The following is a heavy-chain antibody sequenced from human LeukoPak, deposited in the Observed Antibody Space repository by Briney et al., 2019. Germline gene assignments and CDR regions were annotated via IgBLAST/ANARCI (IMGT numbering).Heavy chain of an antibody. D-gene: IGHD1-26*01. CDR3: AGLVGRYSSDLYYYYFDY. J-gene: IGHJ4*02. CDR1: GDSINSLDL. Sequence: PSGTLSLTCTVSGDSINSLDLWSWVRQPPGKGLEWIGEMYLSGTTHSNPSVKSRATISIDKSKNQFFLNLSSVTAADTAVYYCAGLVGRYSSDLYYYYFDYWGQGTLVTVSS. V-gene: IGHV4-4*02. CDR2: MYLSGTT.